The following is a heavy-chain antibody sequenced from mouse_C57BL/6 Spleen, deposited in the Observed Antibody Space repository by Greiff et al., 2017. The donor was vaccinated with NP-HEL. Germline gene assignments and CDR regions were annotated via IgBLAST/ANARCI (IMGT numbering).Heavy chain of an antibody. Sequence: VQLQQPGAELVKPGASVKLSCKASGYTFTSYWMHWVKQRPGQGLEWIGMIHPNSGSTNYNEKFKSKATLTVDKSSSTAYRQLSSLTSEDSAVYYGARVDDYDEVDYWGQGTTLTVSS. CDR3: ARVDDYDEVDY. CDR2: IHPNSGST. CDR1: GYTFTSYW. D-gene: IGHD2-4*01. J-gene: IGHJ2*01. V-gene: IGHV1-64*01.